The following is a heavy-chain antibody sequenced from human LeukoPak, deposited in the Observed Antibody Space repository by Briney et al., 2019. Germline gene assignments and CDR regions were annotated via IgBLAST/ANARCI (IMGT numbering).Heavy chain of an antibody. CDR3: ARIEYGDYDHQRGDY. CDR2: INPNSGGT. D-gene: IGHD4-17*01. CDR1: GYTFTGYY. V-gene: IGHV1-2*06. J-gene: IGHJ4*02. Sequence: ASVKVSCKASGYTFTGYYMHWVQQAPGQGLEWMGRINPNSGGTNYAQKFQGRVTMTRDTSISTAYMELSRLRSDDTAVYYCARIEYGDYDHQRGDYWGQGTLVTVSS.